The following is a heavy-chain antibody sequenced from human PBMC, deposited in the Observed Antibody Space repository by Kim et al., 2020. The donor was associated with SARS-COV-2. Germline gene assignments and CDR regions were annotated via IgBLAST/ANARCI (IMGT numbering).Heavy chain of an antibody. CDR1: GGSVSSGSYY. CDR3: ARDWAIVVKRRYFDL. V-gene: IGHV4-61*01. D-gene: IGHD1-26*01. J-gene: IGHJ2*01. Sequence: SETLSLTCTVSGGSVSSGSYYWSWIRQPPGKGLEWIGYIYYSGSTNYNPSLKSRVTISVDTSKNQFSLKLSSVTAADTAVYYCARDWAIVVKRRYFDLWGRGTLVTVSS. CDR2: IYYSGST.